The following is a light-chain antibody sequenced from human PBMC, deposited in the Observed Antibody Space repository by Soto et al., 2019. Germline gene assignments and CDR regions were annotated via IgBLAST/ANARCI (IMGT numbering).Light chain of an antibody. V-gene: IGLV2-14*01. CDR1: SSDVGHHNY. J-gene: IGLJ3*02. CDR3: SSFATNNTHV. Sequence: QSALTQPASVSGSPGQSITISCTGTSSDVGHHNYVSWYQHHPGKAPKLVISEVSNRPSGVSNRFSGSKSGNTASLAISGLQAEDEADYYCSSFATNNTHVFGGGTKVTVL. CDR2: EVS.